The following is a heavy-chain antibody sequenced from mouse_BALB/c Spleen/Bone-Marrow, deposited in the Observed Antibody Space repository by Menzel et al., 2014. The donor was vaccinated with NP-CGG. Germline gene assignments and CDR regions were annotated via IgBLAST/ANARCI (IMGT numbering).Heavy chain of an antibody. D-gene: IGHD2-1*01. CDR3: ARNGNYGAWFAY. CDR2: IVPANGNT. V-gene: IGHV14-3*02. J-gene: IGHJ3*01. CDR1: GFNINDTY. Sequence: VQLQQSGAGLVKPGASVTLSCTASGFNINDTYMHWVKQRPEQGLEWIGRIVPANGNTKYDPKFQGKATITEDTSSNTDYLQLSSLTSEDTAVYYCARNGNYGAWFAYWGQGTLGTVSA.